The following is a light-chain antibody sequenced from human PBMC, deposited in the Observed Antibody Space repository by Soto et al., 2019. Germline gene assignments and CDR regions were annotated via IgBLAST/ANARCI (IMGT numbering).Light chain of an antibody. Sequence: AIQLTQSPSSLSASVGDRVTIACRASQGISGPLAWYQQKPGKAPQLLISAASNLESGVPSRFSGSGSGTHFTLTISSLQPEDFATYYCQHFNNYHPTFGGGTRVEIK. CDR1: QGISGP. CDR2: AAS. V-gene: IGKV1D-13*01. CDR3: QHFNNYHPT. J-gene: IGKJ4*01.